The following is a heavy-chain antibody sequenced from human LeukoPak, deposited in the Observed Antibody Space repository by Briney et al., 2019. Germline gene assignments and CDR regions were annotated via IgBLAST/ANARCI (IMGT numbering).Heavy chain of an antibody. CDR2: LYSAGST. Sequence: GGSLRLSCAASGLTVSSNYMSWVSHARGRALQWVSILYSAGSTYYADSVKGRFTISRDNSKNTLYLQINSLRVDDTAVDYCAGGGLGARKFYSDRFHYWGQGTLVTVSS. V-gene: IGHV3-53*01. CDR1: GLTVSSNY. D-gene: IGHD2-15*01. J-gene: IGHJ4*02. CDR3: AGGGLGARKFYSDRFHY.